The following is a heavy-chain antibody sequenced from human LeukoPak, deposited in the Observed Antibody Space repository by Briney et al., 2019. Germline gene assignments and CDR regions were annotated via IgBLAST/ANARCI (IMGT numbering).Heavy chain of an antibody. CDR2: ISSSSSNI. CDR1: GFTFSSYS. D-gene: IGHD1-26*01. CDR3: ARGEVWFDP. J-gene: IGHJ5*02. Sequence: GGSLRLSCAASGFTFSSYSMNWVRQTPGKGLEWVSFISSSSSNIYYADSVKGRFTISRDNAKNSLYLQMNSLRAEDTAVYYCARGEVWFDPWGQGTLVTVSS. V-gene: IGHV3-21*01.